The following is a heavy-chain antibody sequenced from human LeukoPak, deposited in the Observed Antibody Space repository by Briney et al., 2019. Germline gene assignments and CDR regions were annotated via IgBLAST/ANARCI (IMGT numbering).Heavy chain of an antibody. D-gene: IGHD4-23*01. CDR1: GVSISSSSYY. CDR2: IYYSGST. Sequence: PSETLSLTCTVSGVSISSSSYYWSWIRQPPGKGLEWIGSIYYSGSTYYNPSLKSRVTISVDTSKNQFSLKLSSVTAADTAVYYCASLTLSQVMTTVVRPGSFDYWAQGTLVTVSS. J-gene: IGHJ4*02. CDR3: ASLTLSQVMTTVVRPGSFDY. V-gene: IGHV4-39*01.